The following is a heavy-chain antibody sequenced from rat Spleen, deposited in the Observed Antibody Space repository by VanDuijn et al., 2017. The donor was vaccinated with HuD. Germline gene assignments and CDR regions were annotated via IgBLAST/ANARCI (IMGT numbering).Heavy chain of an antibody. V-gene: IGHV5-7*01. D-gene: IGHD1-7*01. CDR1: GFTLSDYY. J-gene: IGHJ3*01. CDR2: ITYDGTGT. CDR3: ARPSYGYPFAY. Sequence: EVQLVESGGGLVQPGRSLKLSCAASGFTLSDYYMAWVRQAPTKGLEWVSSITYDGTGTYYRDSVKGRFTISRDNAKSTLYLQMDSLRSEDTATYYCARPSYGYPFAYWGQGTLVTVSS.